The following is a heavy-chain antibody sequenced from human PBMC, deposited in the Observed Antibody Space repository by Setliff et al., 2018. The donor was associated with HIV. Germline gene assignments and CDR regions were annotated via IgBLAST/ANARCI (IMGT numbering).Heavy chain of an antibody. CDR1: GFTFITST. Sequence: PGESLRLSCVVSGFTFITSTMNWVRQAPGKGLEWVASISSSGTYIHYADSVKGRFSISRDNAQNSLSLQMSSLRPEDTAVYYCAAVFTGEPGRSLDYWGPGTLVTVSS. V-gene: IGHV3-21*06. J-gene: IGHJ4*02. D-gene: IGHD2-15*01. CDR2: ISSSGTYI. CDR3: AAVFTGEPGRSLDY.